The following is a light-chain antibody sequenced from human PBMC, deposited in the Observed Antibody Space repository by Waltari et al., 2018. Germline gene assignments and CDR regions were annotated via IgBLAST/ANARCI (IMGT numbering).Light chain of an antibody. CDR1: QSVNTW. J-gene: IGKJ1*01. CDR3: QQYNDFPWT. CDR2: QAS. V-gene: IGKV1-5*03. Sequence: DIQMTQSPSTLSASVGDRVTITCRASQSVNTWLAWFQQLPGKAPKVLIYQASNLVPGVPSRFSGSGSGTDFTLTISSLQPDDFASYYCQQYNDFPWTFGQGTKVEIK.